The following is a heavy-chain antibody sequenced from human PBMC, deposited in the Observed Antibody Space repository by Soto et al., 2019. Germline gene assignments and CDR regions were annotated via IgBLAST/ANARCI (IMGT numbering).Heavy chain of an antibody. CDR3: ARADYDILTGYPGPNFDY. Sequence: ASVKVSCKASGYTFTSYGISWVRQAPGQGLEWMGWISAYNGNTNYAQKLQGRVTMTTDTSTSTPYMELRSLRSDDKAVYYCARADYDILTGYPGPNFDYWGQGTLVTVSS. D-gene: IGHD3-9*01. CDR2: ISAYNGNT. CDR1: GYTFTSYG. J-gene: IGHJ4*02. V-gene: IGHV1-18*04.